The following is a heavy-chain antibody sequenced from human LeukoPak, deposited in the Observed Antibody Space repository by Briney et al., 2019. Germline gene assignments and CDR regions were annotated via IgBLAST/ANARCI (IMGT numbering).Heavy chain of an antibody. J-gene: IGHJ4*02. Sequence: PGGSLRLSCAASGFTFSSYAMSWVRQAPGKGLEWVSAISGSGGSTYYADSVKGRFTISRDNSKNTLYLQMNSLRAEDTAVYYCAKDQIQVVASYYFDYWGQGTLVIVSS. CDR1: GFTFSSYA. V-gene: IGHV3-23*01. CDR3: AKDQIQVVASYYFDY. CDR2: ISGSGGST. D-gene: IGHD2-2*01.